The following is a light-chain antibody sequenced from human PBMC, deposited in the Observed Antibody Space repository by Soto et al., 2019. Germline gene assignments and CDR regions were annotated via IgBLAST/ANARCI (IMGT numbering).Light chain of an antibody. J-gene: IGKJ4*01. CDR1: QSLRST. CDR3: QPYNNRPLT. Sequence: EIVLTQSPRTLSLSPGERATLSCRASQSLRSTSLAWYQQEPGQAPRLLISGASTRATRVPARFSGSRSGPEFTLTINSLQSEDFAIYYCQPYNNRPLTFGGGTKVDI. V-gene: IGKV3-15*01. CDR2: GAS.